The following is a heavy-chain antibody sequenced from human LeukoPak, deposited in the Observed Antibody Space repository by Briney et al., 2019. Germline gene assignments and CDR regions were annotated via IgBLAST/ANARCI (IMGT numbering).Heavy chain of an antibody. CDR1: GFSFSTYS. Sequence: PGGSLRLSCAASGFSFSTYSMNWVRQAPGKGLEWVSYITSSSSTIYYADSVKGRFTISRDNAKNSLYLQMNSLRAEDTAVHYCARDGAGSYYQKYYLDYWGQGTLVTVSS. V-gene: IGHV3-48*01. CDR3: ARDGAGSYYQKYYLDY. D-gene: IGHD3-10*01. J-gene: IGHJ4*02. CDR2: ITSSSSTI.